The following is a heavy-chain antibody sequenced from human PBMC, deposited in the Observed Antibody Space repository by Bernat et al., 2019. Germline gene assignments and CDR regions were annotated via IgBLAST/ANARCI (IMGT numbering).Heavy chain of an antibody. CDR1: GFTFGDYA. V-gene: IGHV3-49*04. D-gene: IGHD6-6*01. Sequence: EVQLVESGGGLVQPGRSLRLSCTASGFTFGDYAMSWVRQAPGKGLEWVGFIRSKAYGGTTAYAASVKGRFTISRDDSKSIAYLQMNSLKTEDTAVYYCTRLIGAARHDYCYVDVWGKGTTVTVSS. CDR2: IRSKAYGGTT. J-gene: IGHJ6*03. CDR3: TRLIGAARHDYCYVDV.